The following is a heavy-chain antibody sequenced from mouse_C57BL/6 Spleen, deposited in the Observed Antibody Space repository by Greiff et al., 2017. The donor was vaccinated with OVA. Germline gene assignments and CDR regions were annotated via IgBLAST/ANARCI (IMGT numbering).Heavy chain of an antibody. CDR2: ISSGSSTI. V-gene: IGHV5-17*01. D-gene: IGHD1-1*01. CDR1: GFTFSDYG. CDR3: ARDYYGSSDYFEY. J-gene: IGHJ2*01. Sequence: EVQLVESGGGLVKPGGSLKLSCAASGFTFSDYGMHWVRQAPEKGLEWVAYISSGSSTIYYADTVKGRFTISRDNAKNTLFLQMTSLRSEDTAMYYCARDYYGSSDYFEYWGQGTTLTVSS.